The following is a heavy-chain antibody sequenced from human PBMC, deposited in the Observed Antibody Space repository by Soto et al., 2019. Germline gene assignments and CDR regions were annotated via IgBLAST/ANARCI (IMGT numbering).Heavy chain of an antibody. Sequence: QVQLVQSGAEVKKPGASVKVSCKASGYTFTSYGISWVRQAPGQGLAWLGWISAYNGNTNYAQKLQGRVTMTTDTSTSTADMELRSLRSDDTAVYYCARDRGDYGDYNDAFDIWGQGTMVTVSS. D-gene: IGHD4-17*01. CDR2: ISAYNGNT. CDR1: GYTFTSYG. J-gene: IGHJ3*02. V-gene: IGHV1-18*01. CDR3: ARDRGDYGDYNDAFDI.